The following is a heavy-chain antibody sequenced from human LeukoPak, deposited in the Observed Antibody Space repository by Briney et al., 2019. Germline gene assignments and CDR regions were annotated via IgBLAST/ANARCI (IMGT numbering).Heavy chain of an antibody. J-gene: IGHJ4*02. CDR3: ARDNEEYCGGDCFFDY. Sequence: PGGSLRLSCAASGFTFSSYAVGWVRQAPGKGLEWVSSISDTYGSTYYATPVKGRFTISRDHSKNTLYLQMNSLRAEDTAVYYCARDNEEYCGGDCFFDYWGQGTLVTVSS. D-gene: IGHD2-21*02. CDR1: GFTFSSYA. V-gene: IGHV3-23*01. CDR2: ISDTYGST.